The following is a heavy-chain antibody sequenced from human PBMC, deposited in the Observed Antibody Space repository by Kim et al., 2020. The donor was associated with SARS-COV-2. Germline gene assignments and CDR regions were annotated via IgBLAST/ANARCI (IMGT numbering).Heavy chain of an antibody. Sequence: SETLSLTCTVSGGSISSSSYYWGWIRQPPGKGLEWIGSIYYSGSTYYNPSLKSRVTISVDTSKDQFSLKLSSVTAADTAVYYCAGIRFSNGWYSPHYWGQGTLVTVTS. CDR1: GGSISSSSYY. CDR3: AGIRFSNGWYSPHY. J-gene: IGHJ4*02. V-gene: IGHV4-39*01. CDR2: IYYSGST. D-gene: IGHD6-19*01.